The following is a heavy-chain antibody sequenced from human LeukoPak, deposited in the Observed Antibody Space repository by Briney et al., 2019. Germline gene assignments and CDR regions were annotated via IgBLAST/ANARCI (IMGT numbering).Heavy chain of an antibody. CDR2: INHSGST. CDR3: ARGRMRKGFDY. Sequence: KPSETLSLTCAVYGGSFSGYYWSWIRQPPGKGLEWIGEINHSGSTNYNPSLKSRVTISVDTSKNQFSLKLSSVTAADTAVYYCARGRMRKGFDYWSQGTLVTVSS. D-gene: IGHD2-8*01. CDR1: GGSFSGYY. J-gene: IGHJ4*02. V-gene: IGHV4-34*01.